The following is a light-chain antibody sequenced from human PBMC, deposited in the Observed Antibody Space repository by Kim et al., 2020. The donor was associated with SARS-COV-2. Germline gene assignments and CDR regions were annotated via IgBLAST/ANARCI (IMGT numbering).Light chain of an antibody. CDR3: QQYNNWPQT. CDR2: GAS. V-gene: IGKV3-15*01. J-gene: IGKJ2*01. Sequence: SVSPGTGATPCCKASQSVSSNLAWYKQKPGQAPRLLIYGASTRATGIPARFSGSGSGTEFTLTISSLQSEDFAVYYCQQYNNWPQTFGQGTKLEI. CDR1: QSVSSN.